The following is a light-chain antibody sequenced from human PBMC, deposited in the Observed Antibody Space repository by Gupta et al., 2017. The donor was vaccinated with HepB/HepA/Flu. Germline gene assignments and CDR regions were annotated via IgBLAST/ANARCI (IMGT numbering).Light chain of an antibody. CDR1: SSDVGGYNY. CDR3: ISYTSTTTLV. V-gene: IGLV2-14*03. Sequence: QSALTQPASVSASPGRSLTISCTGTSSDVGGYNYVSWYQQHPGKAPKLLIYDVTNRPSGVSNRFSASKSGNTASLTISGLQAEDEADYYCISYTSTTTLVFGGGTKLTVL. J-gene: IGLJ3*02. CDR2: DVT.